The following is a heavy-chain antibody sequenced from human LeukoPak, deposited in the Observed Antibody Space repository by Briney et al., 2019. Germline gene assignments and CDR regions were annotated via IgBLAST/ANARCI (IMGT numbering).Heavy chain of an antibody. CDR3: ARDIRAYYYDSSGYYFDY. D-gene: IGHD3-22*01. Sequence: PGGSLRLSCAASGFTVSSNYMSWVRQAPGKGLEWVSVIYSGGSTYYADSVKGRFTISRDNSKNTLYLQMNSLRAEDTAVYYCARDIRAYYYDSSGYYFDYWGQGTLVTVSS. CDR1: GFTVSSNY. J-gene: IGHJ4*02. V-gene: IGHV3-53*01. CDR2: IYSGGST.